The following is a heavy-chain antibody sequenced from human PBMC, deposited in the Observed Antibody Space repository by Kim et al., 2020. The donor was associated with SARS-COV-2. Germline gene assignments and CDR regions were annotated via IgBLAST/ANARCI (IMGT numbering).Heavy chain of an antibody. Sequence: KGRFPISRDNSKNTLYLQMNSLRAEDTAVYYCAKDINYDFWSGFDGGMDVWGQGTTVTVSS. V-gene: IGHV3-30*02. D-gene: IGHD3-3*01. J-gene: IGHJ6*02. CDR3: AKDINYDFWSGFDGGMDV.